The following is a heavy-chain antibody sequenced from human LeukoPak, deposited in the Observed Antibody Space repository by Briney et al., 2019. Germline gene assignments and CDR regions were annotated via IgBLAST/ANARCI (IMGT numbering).Heavy chain of an antibody. CDR2: INHSGST. Sequence: SEPLSLTCAVYGGSFSGYYWSWIRQPPGKGLEWIGEINHSGSTNNNPSLKSRVTISVDTSKNQFSLKLSSVTAADTAVYYCARGGIWFGDVGDAFDIWGQGTMVTVSS. D-gene: IGHD3-10*01. CDR3: ARGGIWFGDVGDAFDI. CDR1: GGSFSGYY. J-gene: IGHJ3*02. V-gene: IGHV4-34*01.